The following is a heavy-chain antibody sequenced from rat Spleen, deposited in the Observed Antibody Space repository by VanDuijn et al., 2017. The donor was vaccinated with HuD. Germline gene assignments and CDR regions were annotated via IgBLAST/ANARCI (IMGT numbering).Heavy chain of an antibody. CDR2: MKYDGDT. CDR3: IRESLPGYNSHWFAY. CDR1: GFSLTDYS. V-gene: IGHV2S30*01. J-gene: IGHJ3*01. D-gene: IGHD1-4*01. Sequence: QVQLKESGPGLVQPSQTLSLTCTVSGFSLTDYSVHWVRQPPGKGLEWMGRMKYDGDTYYNSALKSRLSISRDTYKSQVFLKMNSLQTEDTAIYLCIRESLPGYNSHWFAYWGQGTLVTVSS.